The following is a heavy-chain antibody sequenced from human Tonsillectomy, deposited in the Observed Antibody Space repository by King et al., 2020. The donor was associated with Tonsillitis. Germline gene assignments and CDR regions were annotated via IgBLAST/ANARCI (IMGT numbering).Heavy chain of an antibody. CDR1: GFTFSSYG. Sequence: VQLVESGGGVVQPGRSLRLSCAASGFTFSSYGMHWVRQAPGKGLEWVAVISYDGSNKYYADSVKGRFTISRDNSKNTLYLQMNSLRAEDTAVYYCAKDLDAGPRRLRFLEWFPLGFDPWGQGTLVTVSS. CDR2: ISYDGSNK. V-gene: IGHV3-30*18. J-gene: IGHJ5*02. D-gene: IGHD3-3*01. CDR3: AKDLDAGPRRLRFLEWFPLGFDP.